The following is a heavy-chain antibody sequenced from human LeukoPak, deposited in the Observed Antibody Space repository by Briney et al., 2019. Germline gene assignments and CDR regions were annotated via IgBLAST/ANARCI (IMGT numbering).Heavy chain of an antibody. V-gene: IGHV5-51*01. CDR1: GYSFTSYW. Sequence: GESLKISCKGSGYSFTSYWIGWVRQMPGKGLEWMGIIYPGDSDTRYSPSFQGQVTISADKSISTAYLQWSSLKASDTAMYYCARHRKEGDSGSYYYYGMDVWGQGTTVTVSS. D-gene: IGHD1-26*01. J-gene: IGHJ6*02. CDR3: ARHRKEGDSGSYYYYGMDV. CDR2: IYPGDSDT.